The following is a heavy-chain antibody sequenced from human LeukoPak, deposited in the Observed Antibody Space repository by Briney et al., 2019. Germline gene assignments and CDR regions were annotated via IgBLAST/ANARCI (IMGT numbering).Heavy chain of an antibody. CDR1: GFTFSTYW. Sequence: PGGALRLSCAASGFTFSTYWMHWVRQAPGKGRVWVSRINSDGSSTIYADSVKGRFTISRDNAKSTLYLQMISLRAEDMAVYYCARSYGMDVWGQGTTVTVSS. CDR2: INSDGSST. CDR3: ARSYGMDV. J-gene: IGHJ6*02. V-gene: IGHV3-74*01.